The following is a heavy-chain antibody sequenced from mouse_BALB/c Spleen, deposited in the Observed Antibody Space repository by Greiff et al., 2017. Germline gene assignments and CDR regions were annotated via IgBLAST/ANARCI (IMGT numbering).Heavy chain of an antibody. Sequence: QVQLQQPGAELVKPGAPVKLSCKASGYTFTSYWMNWVKQRPGRGLEWIGRIDPSDSETHYNQKFKDKATLTVDKSSSTAYIQLSSLTSEDSAVYYCARWGYGYDAWFAYWGQGTLVTVSA. CDR3: ARWGYGYDAWFAY. J-gene: IGHJ3*01. D-gene: IGHD2-2*01. CDR1: GYTFTSYW. V-gene: IGHV1-69*02. CDR2: IDPSDSET.